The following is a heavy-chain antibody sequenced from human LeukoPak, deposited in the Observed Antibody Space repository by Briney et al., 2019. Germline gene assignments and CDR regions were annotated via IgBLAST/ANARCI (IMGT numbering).Heavy chain of an antibody. CDR2: IYYSGST. J-gene: IGHJ4*02. D-gene: IGHD3-22*01. CDR1: GGSISSGSYY. V-gene: IGHV4-61*01. Sequence: SQTLSLTCTVSGGSISSGSYYWSWIRQPPGKGLEWIGYIYYSGSTNYNPSLKSRVTISVDTSKNQLSLKLSSVTAADTAVYYCARVGYYYDSRFDYWGQGTLVTVSS. CDR3: ARVGYYYDSRFDY.